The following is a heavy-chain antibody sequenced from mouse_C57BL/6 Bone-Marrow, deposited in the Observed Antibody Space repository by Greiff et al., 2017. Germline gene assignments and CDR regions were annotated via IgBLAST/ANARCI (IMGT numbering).Heavy chain of an antibody. CDR3: ARGNSGSSYNY. J-gene: IGHJ2*01. D-gene: IGHD1-1*01. Sequence: QVPLQQPGTELVKPGASVKLSCQASGYTFTSYWMPWVKPRPGPGLEWIGNINPSNGGSNYNEKFKSKATLTVDKSSSTAYMQLSSLTSEDSAVYYCARGNSGSSYNYWGQGTTLTVSS. CDR2: INPSNGGS. CDR1: GYTFTSYW. V-gene: IGHV1-53*01.